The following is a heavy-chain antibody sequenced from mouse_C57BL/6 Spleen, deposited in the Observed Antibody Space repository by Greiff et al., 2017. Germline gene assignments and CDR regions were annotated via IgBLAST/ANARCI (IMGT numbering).Heavy chain of an antibody. V-gene: IGHV1-26*01. D-gene: IGHD4-1*01. CDR3: ARAGTGDY. J-gene: IGHJ2*01. Sequence: VQLQQSGPELVKPGASVKISCKASGYTFTDYYMNWVKQSHGKSLEWIGDINPNNGGTSYNQKFKGKATLTVDKSSSTAYMELRSLTSEDSAVYYCARAGTGDYWGQGTTLTVSS. CDR1: GYTFTDYY. CDR2: INPNNGGT.